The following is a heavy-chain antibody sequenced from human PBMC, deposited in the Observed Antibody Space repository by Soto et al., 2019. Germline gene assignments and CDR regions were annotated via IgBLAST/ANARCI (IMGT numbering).Heavy chain of an antibody. V-gene: IGHV3-21*01. CDR2: ISSSSSYI. D-gene: IGHD3-22*01. CDR3: ARGRRFPGYYDSSGYYYFDY. Sequence: GGSLRLSCAASGFTFSSYSMNWVRQAPGKGLEWVSSISSSSSYIYYADSVKGRFTISRDNAKNSLYLQMNSLRAEDTAVYYCARGRRFPGYYDSSGYYYFDYWGQGTLVTVSS. CDR1: GFTFSSYS. J-gene: IGHJ4*02.